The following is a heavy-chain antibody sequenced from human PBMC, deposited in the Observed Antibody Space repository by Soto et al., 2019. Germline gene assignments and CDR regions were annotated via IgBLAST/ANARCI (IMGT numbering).Heavy chain of an antibody. CDR3: SREGAFGDTP. Sequence: SETLSLTCTISGGYISTYYWSWIRQPPGKGLEWIGHIHNSGYTNYNPSLSSRVTMSIDASNNQFPLKLSSATAADTAVYYCSREGAFGDTPWGQGTLVTVSS. D-gene: IGHD4-17*01. J-gene: IGHJ5*02. CDR2: IHNSGYT. V-gene: IGHV4-4*07. CDR1: GGYISTYY.